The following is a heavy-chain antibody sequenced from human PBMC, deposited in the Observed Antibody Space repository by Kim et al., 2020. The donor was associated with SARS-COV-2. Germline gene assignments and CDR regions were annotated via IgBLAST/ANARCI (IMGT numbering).Heavy chain of an antibody. CDR3: VRDRAGSTEVFDY. D-gene: IGHD2-2*01. CDR2: IYSNGGT. V-gene: IGHV4-39*07. Sequence: SETLSLTCSVSGDSISGSSHYWACIRQPPGKGLEWVGSIYSNGGTVYSPSLKSRLSMSVDTSNNQFSLRLSSMAAADTAVYYCVRDRAGSTEVFDYWGQGALVTVSS. J-gene: IGHJ4*02. CDR1: GDSISGSSHY.